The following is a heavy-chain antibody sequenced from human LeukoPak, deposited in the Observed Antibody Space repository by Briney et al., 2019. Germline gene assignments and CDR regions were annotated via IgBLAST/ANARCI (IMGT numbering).Heavy chain of an antibody. CDR1: GITLSNYG. V-gene: IGHV3-23*01. D-gene: IGHD4-23*01. CDR3: ARCDYGGPPDEDAFDI. CDR2: ISDSGGRT. J-gene: IGHJ3*02. Sequence: PGGSLRLSCAVSGITLSNYGMSWVRQAPGKGLEWVAGISDSGGRTNYADSVKGRFTISRDNAKNSLYLQMNSLRAEDTAVYYCARCDYGGPPDEDAFDIWGQGTMVTVSS.